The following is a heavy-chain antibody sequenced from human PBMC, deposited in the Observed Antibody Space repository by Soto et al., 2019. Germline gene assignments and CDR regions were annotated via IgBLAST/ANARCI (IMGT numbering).Heavy chain of an antibody. D-gene: IGHD2-15*01. CDR3: ARHNIVVVVAATPGWFDP. CDR1: GGSISSSSYY. Sequence: PSETLSLTCTVSGGSISSSSYYWGWIRQPPGKGLEWIGSIYYSGSTYYNPSLKSRVTISVDTSKNQFSLKLSSVTAADTAVYYCARHNIVVVVAATPGWFDPWGQGTLVTVSS. CDR2: IYYSGST. V-gene: IGHV4-39*01. J-gene: IGHJ5*02.